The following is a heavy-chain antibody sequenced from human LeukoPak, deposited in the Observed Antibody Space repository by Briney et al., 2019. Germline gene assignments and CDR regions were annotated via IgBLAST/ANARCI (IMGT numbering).Heavy chain of an antibody. J-gene: IGHJ4*02. V-gene: IGHV3-64D*06. CDR2: ISSNGDNT. CDR1: GFTFRTYV. Sequence: GGSLRLSCSVSGFTFRTYVMHWVRQAPGKGLEHVSAISSNGDNTYYADSVKGRFTISRDNSKNTLYLQMSSLRADDTAVYYCVRGTGYWGQGTLVTVSS. CDR3: VRGTGY.